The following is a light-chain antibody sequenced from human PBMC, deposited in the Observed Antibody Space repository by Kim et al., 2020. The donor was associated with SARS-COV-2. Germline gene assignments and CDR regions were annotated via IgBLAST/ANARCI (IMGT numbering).Light chain of an antibody. CDR1: DFFDLF. CDR2: KDD. V-gene: IGLV3-1*01. CDR3: QAWDSSIV. Sequence: SCSPLQSATLTFSGHDFFDLFVCCYQQKPPQSPVLFLYKDDKRPSGIPERFSGSNSGNTATLTISGTQPVDEADYYCQAWDSSIVFGGGTKVTVL. J-gene: IGLJ3*02.